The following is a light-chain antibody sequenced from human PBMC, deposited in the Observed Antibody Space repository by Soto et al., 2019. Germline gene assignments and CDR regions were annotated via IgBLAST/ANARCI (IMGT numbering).Light chain of an antibody. Sequence: DIQMTQSPSTLSASVGERVTLTCRASQSISSSLAWYQQKPGKAPNLLIYKASSLQSGVPSRFSGSGSGTEFPLTISSLQPDDFATYYCQQGANYPYTFGQGTRLEI. CDR3: QQGANYPYT. J-gene: IGKJ2*01. V-gene: IGKV1-5*03. CDR2: KAS. CDR1: QSISSS.